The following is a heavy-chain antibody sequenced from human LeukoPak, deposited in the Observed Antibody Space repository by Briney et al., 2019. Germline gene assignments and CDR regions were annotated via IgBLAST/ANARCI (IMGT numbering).Heavy chain of an antibody. CDR1: GGSFSGYY. CDR3: ARGRATYDFWSGYYTSPPFDY. V-gene: IGHV4-34*01. D-gene: IGHD3-3*01. CDR2: LNYSGST. Sequence: SETLSLTCAVYGGSFSGYYWSWLRQPPGQGLERIGELNYSGSTNYNPSLKSRVTISVDTSKNQFSLKLSSVTAADTAVYYCARGRATYDFWSGYYTSPPFDYWGQGTLVTVSS. J-gene: IGHJ4*02.